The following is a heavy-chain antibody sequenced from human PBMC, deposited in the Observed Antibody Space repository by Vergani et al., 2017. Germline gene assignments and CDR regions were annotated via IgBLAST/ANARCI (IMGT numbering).Heavy chain of an antibody. CDR3: VRDAINYDVLTGYYIGLDS. D-gene: IGHD3-9*01. CDR2: VSRSGIT. Sequence: QVQLQESGPGLVQPAETLSLTCVVSNSSINSNYYWGWIRQSPGKRLEWIGSVSRSGITFSNPSLKSRVTISVDKSKKLISLILNSVTAADTAVYYCVRDAINYDVLTGYYIGLDSWGQGTLVTVSS. V-gene: IGHV4-38-2*01. J-gene: IGHJ4*02. CDR1: NSSINSNYY.